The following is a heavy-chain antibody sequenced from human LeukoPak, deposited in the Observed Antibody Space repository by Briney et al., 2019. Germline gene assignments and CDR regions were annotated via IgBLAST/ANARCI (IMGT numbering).Heavy chain of an antibody. J-gene: IGHJ4*02. CDR2: INSDGGST. CDR3: AKGGPTGSNYFDF. V-gene: IGHV3-74*01. Sequence: GGSLRLSCSASGFTFSSYWMHWVRQVPGKGLVWVSRINSDGGSTSYADSVKGRFTISRDNAKNTLYLQMNSLRAEDTAVYYCAKGGPTGSNYFDFWGQGTLVTVSS. D-gene: IGHD1-26*01. CDR1: GFTFSSYW.